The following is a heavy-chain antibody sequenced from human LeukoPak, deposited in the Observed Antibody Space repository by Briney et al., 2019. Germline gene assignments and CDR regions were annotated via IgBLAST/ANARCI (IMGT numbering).Heavy chain of an antibody. CDR3: ARGRLVMATPWGNWFDP. J-gene: IGHJ5*02. CDR1: GGSISSGGYY. D-gene: IGHD5-24*01. V-gene: IGHV4-31*03. CDR2: IHYSGST. Sequence: SETLSLTCTVSGGSISSGGYYWSWIRQHPGKGLEWIGYIHYSGSTYYNPSLKSRVTISVDTSKNQFSLKLSSVTAADTAVYYCARGRLVMATPWGNWFDPWGQGTLVTVFS.